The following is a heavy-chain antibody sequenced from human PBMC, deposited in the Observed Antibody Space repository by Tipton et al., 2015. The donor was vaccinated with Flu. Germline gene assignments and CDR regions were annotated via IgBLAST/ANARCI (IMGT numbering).Heavy chain of an antibody. Sequence: SLRLSCTVSSFTFSDNWMDWVRQAPGKGLEWVANINQGGSQRYYVDSVKGRFTISRDNAKRSLYLQLDSPRAEDTGVYYCSISLNSWGQGTLVTVSS. V-gene: IGHV3-7*01. CDR1: SFTFSDNW. CDR2: INQGGSQR. CDR3: SISLNS. J-gene: IGHJ5*02.